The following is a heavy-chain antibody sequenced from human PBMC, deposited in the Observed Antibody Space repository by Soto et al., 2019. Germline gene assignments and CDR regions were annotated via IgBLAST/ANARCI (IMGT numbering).Heavy chain of an antibody. CDR2: ISSSGSTI. Sequence: GVSLRLSCAASGFTFSDYYMSWIRQAPEKGLEWVSYISSSGSTIYYADSVKGRFTISSDNAKNSLYLQMNSLRADDTAVYYCASRTLLSKALNYFDYWGQGTLVTVSS. CDR1: GFTFSDYY. V-gene: IGHV3-11*01. CDR3: ASRTLLSKALNYFDY. J-gene: IGHJ4*02.